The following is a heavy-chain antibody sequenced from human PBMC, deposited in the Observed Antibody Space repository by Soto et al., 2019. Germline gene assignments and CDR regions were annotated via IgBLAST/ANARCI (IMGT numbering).Heavy chain of an antibody. Sequence: ASVKGSCKVSGYTFTSYGISWVPQAPGQGLEWMGWISAYNGNTNYAQKLQGRVTMTTDTSTSTAYMELRSLRSDDTAVYYCARVRNYYSYLDVWGKGTTVTVSS. V-gene: IGHV1-18*01. J-gene: IGHJ6*03. CDR1: GYTFTSYG. D-gene: IGHD1-1*01. CDR3: ARVRNYYSYLDV. CDR2: ISAYNGNT.